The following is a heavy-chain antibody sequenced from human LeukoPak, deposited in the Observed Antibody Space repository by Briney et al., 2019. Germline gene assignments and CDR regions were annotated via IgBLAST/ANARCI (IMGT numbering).Heavy chain of an antibody. J-gene: IGHJ4*02. D-gene: IGHD3-10*01. Sequence: PSETLSLTCTVSGGSISSYYWSWIRQPPGKGLEWIGYIYYSGSTNYNPSLKSRVTISVDTSKNQFSLKLSSVTAADTAVYYCAGGDYYGSGSYYPFDYWGQGTLVTVSS. V-gene: IGHV4-59*01. CDR3: AGGDYYGSGSYYPFDY. CDR1: GGSISSYY. CDR2: IYYSGST.